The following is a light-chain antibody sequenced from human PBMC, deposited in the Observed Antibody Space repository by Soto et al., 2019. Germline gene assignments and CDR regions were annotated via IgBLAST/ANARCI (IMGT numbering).Light chain of an antibody. CDR1: QSLGSN. J-gene: IGKJ4*01. V-gene: IGKV3-15*01. Sequence: EIMMTQSPATLSVSPGERATLSFRASQSLGSNLAWYQQKRGQAPRLLLYGASTRATGIPARFSGSGSGTEFTLTISSLQSEDFAIYYCQHYNNWPLTFGGGTKVDIK. CDR3: QHYNNWPLT. CDR2: GAS.